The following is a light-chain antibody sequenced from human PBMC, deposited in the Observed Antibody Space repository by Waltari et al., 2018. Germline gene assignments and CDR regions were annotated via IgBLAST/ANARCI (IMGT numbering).Light chain of an antibody. J-gene: IGLJ1*01. CDR2: EVN. CDR1: RSDVGDYNY. CDR3: FSYAGSNTYV. V-gene: IGLV2-8*01. Sequence: QSALTQPPSASGSPGQSVTIPCSGTRSDVGDYNYSSWYQYYPGKAPKLILYEVNKRPSGVPDRFYGSRSGSTAFLTVSGLQADDEAVYFCFSYAGSNTYVFGSGTTVTVL.